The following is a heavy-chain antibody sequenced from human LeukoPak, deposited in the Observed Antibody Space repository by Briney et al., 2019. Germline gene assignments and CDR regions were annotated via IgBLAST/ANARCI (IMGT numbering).Heavy chain of an antibody. J-gene: IGHJ4*02. V-gene: IGHV1-2*02. Sequence: ASVKVSCKASGYTFTSYGISWVRQAPGQGLEWMGWINPNRGGTNYAQKFQGRVTMTRDTSISTAYMELSRLRSDDTAVYYCARDLKRGYSSGRYSWGTGSSNDYWGQGTLVTVSS. CDR1: GYTFTSYG. CDR2: INPNRGGT. CDR3: ARDLKRGYSSGRYSWGTGSSNDY. D-gene: IGHD6-19*01.